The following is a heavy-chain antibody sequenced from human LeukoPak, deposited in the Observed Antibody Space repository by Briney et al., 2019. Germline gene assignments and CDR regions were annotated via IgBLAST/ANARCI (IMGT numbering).Heavy chain of an antibody. CDR2: IRNDGSNH. J-gene: IGHJ6*03. V-gene: IGHV3-30*02. Sequence: GGSLRLSCAASGFTFSHHGMHWVRQAPGKGLEWVAFIRNDGSNHYYADSVKGRFTISRDNSKNNVYLQMYSLRAEDTAVYFCARATWDPNYYYYMDVWGKGTTVTISS. CDR1: GFTFSHHG. D-gene: IGHD1-26*01. CDR3: ARATWDPNYYYYMDV.